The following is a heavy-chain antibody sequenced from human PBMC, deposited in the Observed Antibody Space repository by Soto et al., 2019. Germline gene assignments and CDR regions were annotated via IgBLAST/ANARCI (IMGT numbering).Heavy chain of an antibody. D-gene: IGHD2-21*01. CDR1: TGSTNSFY. J-gene: IGHJ5*02. V-gene: IGHV4-59*01. CDR2: FFYTGST. CDR3: ARSSDGYNLHPIDQ. Sequence: QVQLQVSGPGLVKPSATLSLSCTVSTGSTNSFYWSWIRQPPGKGLQWLGYFFYTGSTNHNPSLKSRFTMSLDMSSIQFSLRQSSVTAADTAMYYCARSSDGYNLHPIDQWCQGRLVTVSS.